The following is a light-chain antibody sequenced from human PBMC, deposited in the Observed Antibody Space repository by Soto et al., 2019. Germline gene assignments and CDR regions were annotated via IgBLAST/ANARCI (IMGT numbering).Light chain of an antibody. CDR3: CSYTTSNTRQIV. CDR1: SSDVVGYNY. Sequence: QSPLTQPASLSVPPGQSITIPCTGTSSDVVGYNYASWYQHHPGKAPKLMIYDVSNRPSGVSNRFSGSKSGNTASLTISGLQPEDEADYYCCSYTTSNTRQIVFGTGTKVTVL. V-gene: IGLV2-14*03. CDR2: DVS. J-gene: IGLJ1*01.